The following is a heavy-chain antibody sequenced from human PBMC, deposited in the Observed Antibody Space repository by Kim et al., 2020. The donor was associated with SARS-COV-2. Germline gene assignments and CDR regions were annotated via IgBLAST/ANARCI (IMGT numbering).Heavy chain of an antibody. V-gene: IGHV3-15*01. CDR1: GFSFSNAW. J-gene: IGHJ4*02. CDR2: IKSKTDGGTT. CDR3: TTDRVCSGGSCYPFDY. D-gene: IGHD2-15*01. Sequence: GGSLRLSCAASGFSFSNAWMSWVRQAPGKGLEWVGRIKSKTDGGTTDYAAPVKGRFTISRDDSKNTLYVQMNSLKTEDTAVYYCTTDRVCSGGSCYPFDYWGQGTLVTVSS.